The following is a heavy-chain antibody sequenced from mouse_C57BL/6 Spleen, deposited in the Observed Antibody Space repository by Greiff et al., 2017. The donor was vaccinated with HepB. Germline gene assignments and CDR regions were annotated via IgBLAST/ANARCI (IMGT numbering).Heavy chain of an antibody. V-gene: IGHV1-7*01. Sequence: VQLQQSGAELAKPGASVKLSCKASGYTFTSYWMHWVKQRPGQGLEWIGYINTSRGYTKYNQKFKDKAKLTADKSSSTAYMQRSSLTYEDSAVYYCARSMTTVVADYAMDYWGQGTSVTVSS. CDR3: ARSMTTVVADYAMDY. CDR1: GYTFTSYW. CDR2: INTSRGYT. D-gene: IGHD1-1*01. J-gene: IGHJ4*01.